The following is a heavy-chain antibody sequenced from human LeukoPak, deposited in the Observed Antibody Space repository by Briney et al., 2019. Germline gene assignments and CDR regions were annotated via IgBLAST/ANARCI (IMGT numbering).Heavy chain of an antibody. CDR1: GFTFSSYS. Sequence: PGASLRLSCAASGFTFSSYSMNWVRQAPGKGLEWVSSISSSSSYIYYADSVKGRFTISRDNAKNSLYLQMNSLRAEDTAVYYCAREGIAVAGTGDYWGQGTLVTVSS. V-gene: IGHV3-21*01. D-gene: IGHD6-19*01. CDR3: AREGIAVAGTGDY. CDR2: ISSSSSYI. J-gene: IGHJ4*02.